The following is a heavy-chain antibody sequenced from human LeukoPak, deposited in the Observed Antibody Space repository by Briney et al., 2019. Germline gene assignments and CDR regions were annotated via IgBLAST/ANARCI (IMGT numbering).Heavy chain of an antibody. CDR1: GFTITDYY. J-gene: IGHJ5*02. V-gene: IGHV3-11*03. Sequence: PGGSLRLSCSVSGFTITDYYMSCIRQAPGKGLEWVSYLSTSTTFINYADSVRGRFTISRDYAKNSLYMQMNSLRAEDTAVYYCARSPDIVETWFDLWGQGTLVTVSS. D-gene: IGHD2-15*01. CDR3: ARSPDIVETWFDL. CDR2: LSTSTTFI.